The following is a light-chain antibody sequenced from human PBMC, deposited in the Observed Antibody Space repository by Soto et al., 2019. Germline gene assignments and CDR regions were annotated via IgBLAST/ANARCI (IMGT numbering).Light chain of an antibody. CDR1: QSVSSY. CDR2: GAS. J-gene: IGKJ2*01. V-gene: IGKV3-11*01. Sequence: EIVLTQSPATLSLSPGERATLSCRASQSVSSYLAWFQQKPGQAPRLLIYGASTRATGIPARFSGSGSGTDFTLTISSLEPEDFAVYYCQKRSNWPRTCGQGTKVEL. CDR3: QKRSNWPRT.